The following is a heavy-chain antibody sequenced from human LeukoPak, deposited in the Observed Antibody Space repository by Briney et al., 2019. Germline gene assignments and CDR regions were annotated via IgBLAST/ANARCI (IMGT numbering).Heavy chain of an antibody. CDR3: AKDHRNTIFGVVIIPYNWFDP. CDR2: ISGSGGST. J-gene: IGHJ5*02. D-gene: IGHD3-3*01. V-gene: IGHV3-23*01. CDR1: GFTFSSCS. Sequence: PGGSLRLSCAASGFTFSSCSMNWVRQAPGKGLEWVSAISGSGGSTYYADSVKGRFTISRDNSKNTLYLQMNSLRAEDTAVYYCAKDHRNTIFGVVIIPYNWFDPWGQGTLVTVSS.